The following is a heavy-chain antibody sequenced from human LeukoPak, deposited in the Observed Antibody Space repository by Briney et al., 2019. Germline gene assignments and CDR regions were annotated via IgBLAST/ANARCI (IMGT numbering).Heavy chain of an antibody. CDR2: ISGSGEST. Sequence: GGSLRLSCAASAFTFSSYAMSWFRQAPGKGLEWVSAISGSGESTYYADSVKGRFTISRDNSKNTLYLQMNSLRAEDTAIYYCAKESGYDSSGYFDYWGQGTLVTVSS. CDR3: AKESGYDSSGYFDY. CDR1: AFTFSSYA. J-gene: IGHJ4*02. V-gene: IGHV3-23*01. D-gene: IGHD3-22*01.